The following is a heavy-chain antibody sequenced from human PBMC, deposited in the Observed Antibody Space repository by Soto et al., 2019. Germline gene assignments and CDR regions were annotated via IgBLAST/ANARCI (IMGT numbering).Heavy chain of an antibody. Sequence: LETLSLTCAVYGGSFSGYYWSWIRQPPGKGLEWIGEINHSGSTNYNPSLKSRVTISVDTSKNQFSLKLSSVTAADTAVYYCARAWLRYFDWLSRFDPWAQGTLVTVSS. V-gene: IGHV4-34*01. D-gene: IGHD3-9*01. J-gene: IGHJ5*02. CDR3: ARAWLRYFDWLSRFDP. CDR2: INHSGST. CDR1: GGSFSGYY.